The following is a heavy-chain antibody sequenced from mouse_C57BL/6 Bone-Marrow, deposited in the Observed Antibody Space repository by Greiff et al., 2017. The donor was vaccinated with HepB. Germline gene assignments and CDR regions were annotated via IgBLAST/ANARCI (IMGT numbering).Heavy chain of an antibody. CDR3: ARSGWGNYYFDY. V-gene: IGHV1-59*01. CDR2: IDPSDSYT. J-gene: IGHJ2*01. Sequence: QVQLQQSGAELVRPGTSVKLSCKASGYTFTSYWMHWVKQRPGQGLEWIGVIDPSDSYTNYNQKFKGKATLTVDTSSSTAYMQLSSLTSEDSAVYYCARSGWGNYYFDYWAQGTTLTVSS. D-gene: IGHD2-1*01. CDR1: GYTFTSYW.